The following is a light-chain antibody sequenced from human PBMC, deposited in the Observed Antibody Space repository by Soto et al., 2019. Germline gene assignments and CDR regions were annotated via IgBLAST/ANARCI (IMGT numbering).Light chain of an antibody. Sequence: DIVMTQSPLSLPVTPGEPASISCRSSQSLLHSNGYNYLDWYLQKPGQSPQVLIYLGSNRASGVPDRFSVSGSGTDFTLKISRVEAEDVGVYYCLQALQTPPYTFGQGTKLEIK. CDR2: LGS. J-gene: IGKJ2*01. CDR1: QSLLHSNGYNY. V-gene: IGKV2-28*01. CDR3: LQALQTPPYT.